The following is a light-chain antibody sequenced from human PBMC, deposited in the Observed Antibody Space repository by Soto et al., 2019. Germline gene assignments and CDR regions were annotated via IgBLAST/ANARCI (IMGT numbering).Light chain of an antibody. Sequence: QSVLTQSPSASGTPGQRVSISCSGSTSNIGSNTVSWYQHVPGKAPKLLIYSNDQRPSAVPGRFSGSKSGTSASLAISGLQAEDEADYYCSSYTASNTYVFGPGTKLTVL. V-gene: IGLV1-44*01. CDR3: SSYTASNTYV. J-gene: IGLJ1*01. CDR1: TSNIGSNT. CDR2: SND.